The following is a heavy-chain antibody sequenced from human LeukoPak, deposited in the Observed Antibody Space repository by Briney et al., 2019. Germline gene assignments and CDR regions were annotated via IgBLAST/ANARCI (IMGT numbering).Heavy chain of an antibody. J-gene: IGHJ4*02. CDR2: IRTTAEGAKYA. V-gene: IGHV3-48*02. CDR3: ATGKRYAFDY. D-gene: IGHD3-9*01. CDR1: GFSFTDYP. Sequence: PGGSLRLSCATSGFSFTDYPMNWVRQAPGKGLEWISNIRTTAEGAKYAYYADSVKGRVTISRDDGKNTLYLHMSSLRDGDTAVYYGATGKRYAFDYWGQGILVTVSS.